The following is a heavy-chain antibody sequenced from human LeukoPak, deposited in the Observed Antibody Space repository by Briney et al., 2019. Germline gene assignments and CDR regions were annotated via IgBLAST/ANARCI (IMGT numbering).Heavy chain of an antibody. D-gene: IGHD3-16*02. V-gene: IGHV1-18*04. J-gene: IGHJ4*02. Sequence: ASVKVSCKASGYTFTSYGISWVRQAPEKGLEGMEWISAYNGNTNYAQKLHGRLAITTDISTSKAYMKLRSLRSDDTAVYYCARGAPLRLGELSLGQYDYWGQGTLVTVSS. CDR1: GYTFTSYG. CDR2: ISAYNGNT. CDR3: ARGAPLRLGELSLGQYDY.